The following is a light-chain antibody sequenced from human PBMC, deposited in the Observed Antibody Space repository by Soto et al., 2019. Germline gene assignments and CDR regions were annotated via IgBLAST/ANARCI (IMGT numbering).Light chain of an antibody. CDR1: QGISSA. Sequence: AIQLTQSPSSLSASVGDRVTITCRASQGISSALAWYQQKPGKAPKLLIYDASSLESGVPSRFSGSGSGTDFTLTISSRQPEDFATYYCQQFNSYPTFGQGTRLEIK. CDR2: DAS. V-gene: IGKV1-13*02. J-gene: IGKJ5*01. CDR3: QQFNSYPT.